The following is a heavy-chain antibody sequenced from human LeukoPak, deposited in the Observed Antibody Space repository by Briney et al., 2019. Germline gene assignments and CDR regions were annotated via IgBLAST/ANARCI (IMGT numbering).Heavy chain of an antibody. CDR3: ARGSTTVTDNWFDP. D-gene: IGHD4-17*01. CDR1: GYTFTGYY. V-gene: IGHV1-18*04. Sequence: ASVKVSCKASGYTFTGYYMHWVRQAPGQGLEWMGWISAYNGNTNYAQKLQGRVTMTTDTSTSTAYMELRSLRSDDTAVYYCARGSTTVTDNWFDPWGQGTLVTVSS. J-gene: IGHJ5*02. CDR2: ISAYNGNT.